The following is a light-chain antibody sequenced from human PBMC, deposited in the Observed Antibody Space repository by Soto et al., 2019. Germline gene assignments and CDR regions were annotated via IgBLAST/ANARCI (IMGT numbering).Light chain of an antibody. CDR3: QAYDYSLTAFV. J-gene: IGLJ3*02. Sequence: QSVLTQPPTVSGAPGQRVTIACTGNNSNLGAGYDVHWYQQLPGAAPKLVIFGNRNRPSGVPERFSGSKSGTSASLAITGPQAEYEADYYCQAYDYSLTAFVFGGGTQLTVL. V-gene: IGLV1-40*01. CDR2: GNR. CDR1: NSNLGAGYD.